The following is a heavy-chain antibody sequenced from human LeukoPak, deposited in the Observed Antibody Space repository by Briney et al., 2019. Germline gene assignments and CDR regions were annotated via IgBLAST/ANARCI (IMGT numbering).Heavy chain of an antibody. CDR2: ISYDGSNK. J-gene: IGHJ6*02. D-gene: IGHD5-18*01. Sequence: PGGSLRLSCAASGFTFSSYGMHWVRQAPGKGLEWVAVISYDGSNKYYADSVKGRFTISRDNSKNTLYLQMNSLRAEDTAVYYCAKVERRRGYSYIYYCYYGMDVWGQGTTVTVSS. CDR3: AKVERRRGYSYIYYCYYGMDV. CDR1: GFTFSSYG. V-gene: IGHV3-30*18.